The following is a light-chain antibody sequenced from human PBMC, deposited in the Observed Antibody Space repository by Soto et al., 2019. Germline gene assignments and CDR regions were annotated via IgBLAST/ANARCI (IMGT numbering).Light chain of an antibody. V-gene: IGKV3-20*01. Sequence: EIVLTQSPGTLSLSPGEIATLSCRATESVVSNYLAWYQLKPGQAPRLLIYDASSRATGIPDRFSGSGSGTEFTLTISSLQSEDFAVYYCQQFHNWPPLTFGGGTKVDIK. CDR3: QQFHNWPPLT. CDR2: DAS. CDR1: ESVVSNY. J-gene: IGKJ4*01.